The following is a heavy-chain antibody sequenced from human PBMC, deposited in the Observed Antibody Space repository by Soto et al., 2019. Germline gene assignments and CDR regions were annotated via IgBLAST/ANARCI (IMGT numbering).Heavy chain of an antibody. J-gene: IGHJ4*02. CDR1: GGSISSYY. V-gene: IGHV4-59*01. CDR3: ARVRYFWSGYPSLFDY. CDR2: IYYSGST. D-gene: IGHD3-3*01. Sequence: SETLSLTCTVSGGSISSYYWSWIRQPPGKGLEWIGYIYYSGSTNYNPSLKSRVTISVDTSKNQFSLKLSSVTAADTAVYYCARVRYFWSGYPSLFDYWGQGTLVTVSS.